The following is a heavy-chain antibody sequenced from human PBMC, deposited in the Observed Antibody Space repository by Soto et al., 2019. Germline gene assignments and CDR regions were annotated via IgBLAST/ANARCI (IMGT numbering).Heavy chain of an antibody. D-gene: IGHD2-2*01. CDR2: INAGNGNT. CDR3: ATVVPAAHAWFDP. V-gene: IGHV1-3*01. Sequence: GASVKVSCKASGYTFTSYAMHWVRQAPGQRLEWMGWINAGNGNTKYSQKFQGRVTITRDTSASTAYMELSSLRSEDTAVYYCATVVPAAHAWFDPWGQGTLVTVSS. J-gene: IGHJ5*02. CDR1: GYTFTSYA.